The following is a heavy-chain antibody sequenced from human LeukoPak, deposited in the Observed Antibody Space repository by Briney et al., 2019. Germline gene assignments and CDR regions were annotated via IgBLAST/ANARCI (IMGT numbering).Heavy chain of an antibody. CDR1: GFTFSDYY. D-gene: IGHD6-13*01. J-gene: IGHJ5*02. V-gene: IGHV3-11*04. CDR2: ISSSGSTI. Sequence: GGSLRLSCAASGFTFSDYYMSWIRQAPGKGLEWVSYISSSGSTIYYADSVKGRFTISRDNSKNTLYLQMNSLRAEDTAVYYCAKDLGYSSSWYGGNWFDPWGQGTLVTVSS. CDR3: AKDLGYSSSWYGGNWFDP.